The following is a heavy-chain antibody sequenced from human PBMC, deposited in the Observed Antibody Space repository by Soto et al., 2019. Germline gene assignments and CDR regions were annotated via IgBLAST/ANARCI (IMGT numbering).Heavy chain of an antibody. CDR2: ISAYNGNT. Sequence: ASVKVSCKASGYTFTSYGISWVRQAPGQGLEWMGWISAYNGNTNYAQKLQGRVTMTTDTSTSTAYMELRSLRSDDTAVYYCARDLISYSGNYRDWFDPWGQGTLVTVSS. D-gene: IGHD1-26*01. V-gene: IGHV1-18*01. CDR3: ARDLISYSGNYRDWFDP. CDR1: GYTFTSYG. J-gene: IGHJ5*02.